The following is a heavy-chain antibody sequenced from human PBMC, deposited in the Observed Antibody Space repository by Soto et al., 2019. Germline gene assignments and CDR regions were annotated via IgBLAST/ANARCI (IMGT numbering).Heavy chain of an antibody. CDR1: GYKFTTYF. D-gene: IGHD2-15*01. J-gene: IGHJ1*01. CDR3: VRGYCTTSPCSGDFQF. CDR2: IHPSGDT. V-gene: IGHV1-46*01. Sequence: QVQLVQSGAELKKPGASVKVACKASGYKFTTYFIHWVRQAPGQGLEWMGMIHPSGDTGYAQKFRSTVTMTINSSTTAAYMELRTLTSEATAVYFSVRGYCTTSPCSGDFQFWGQGTLVTVSS.